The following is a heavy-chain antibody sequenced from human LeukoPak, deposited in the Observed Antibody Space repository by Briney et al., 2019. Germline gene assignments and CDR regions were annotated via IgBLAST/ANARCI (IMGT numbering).Heavy chain of an antibody. Sequence: TSVKVSCKASGFTFTSSAVQWVRQARGQRLEWIGWIVVGSGNTNYAQKFQERVTITRDMSTSTAYMELSSLRSEDTAVYYCARDPWSNLVADYWGQGTLVTVSS. CDR2: IVVGSGNT. J-gene: IGHJ4*02. CDR3: ARDPWSNLVADY. D-gene: IGHD1-26*01. V-gene: IGHV1-58*01. CDR1: GFTFTSSA.